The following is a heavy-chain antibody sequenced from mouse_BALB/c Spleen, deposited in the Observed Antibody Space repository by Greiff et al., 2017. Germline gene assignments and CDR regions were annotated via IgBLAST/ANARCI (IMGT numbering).Heavy chain of an antibody. CDR3: ASSSSLYYFDY. Sequence: VKLVESGPGLVAPSQSLSITCTVSGFSLTSYGVHWVRQPPGKGLEWLGVIWAGGSTNYNSALMSRLSISKDNSKSQVFLKMNSLQTDDTAMYYCASSSSLYYFDYWGQGTTLTVSS. CDR2: IWAGGST. CDR1: GFSLTSYG. D-gene: IGHD1-1*01. J-gene: IGHJ2*01. V-gene: IGHV2-9*02.